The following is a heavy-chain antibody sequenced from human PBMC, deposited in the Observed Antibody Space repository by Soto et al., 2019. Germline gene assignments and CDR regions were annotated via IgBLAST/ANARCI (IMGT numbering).Heavy chain of an antibody. Sequence: GGSLRLSCAASGFTFSSYEMNWVRQAPGKGLEWVSYISSSGSTIYYADSVKGRFTISRDNAKNSLCLQMNSLRAEDTAVYYCARDDYYDSSGYWDFDYWGQGTLVTVPQ. CDR1: GFTFSSYE. D-gene: IGHD3-22*01. CDR3: ARDDYYDSSGYWDFDY. J-gene: IGHJ4*02. V-gene: IGHV3-48*03. CDR2: ISSSGSTI.